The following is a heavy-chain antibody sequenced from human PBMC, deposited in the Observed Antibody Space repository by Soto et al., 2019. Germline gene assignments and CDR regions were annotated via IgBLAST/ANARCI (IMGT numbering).Heavy chain of an antibody. J-gene: IGHJ6*02. CDR2: IYYNGGT. D-gene: IGHD5-12*01. V-gene: IGHV4-59*01. CDR1: GGSISSYC. CDR3: ARDRPARASGYPLSPPYYYYVMDV. Sequence: SETLSLTCTASGGSISSYCWSWIRQPPGXGMEWIGYIYYNGGTNYNPSLKSRVTISVDTSKNQFSLKLSSVTAADTAVYYCARDRPARASGYPLSPPYYYYVMDVWGQGTTVTVSS.